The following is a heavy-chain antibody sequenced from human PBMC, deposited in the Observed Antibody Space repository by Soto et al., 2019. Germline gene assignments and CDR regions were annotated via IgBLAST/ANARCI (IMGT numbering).Heavy chain of an antibody. CDR1: GFTFDDYA. D-gene: IGHD1-7*01. CDR3: AKDSNTDNWNYALNFDY. Sequence: PGGSLRLSCAASGFTFDDYAMHWVRQAPGKGLEWVSGISWNSGSIGYADSVKGRFTISRDNAKNSLYLQMNSLRAEDTALYYCAKDSNTDNWNYALNFDYWGQGTLVTVSS. CDR2: ISWNSGSI. J-gene: IGHJ4*02. V-gene: IGHV3-9*01.